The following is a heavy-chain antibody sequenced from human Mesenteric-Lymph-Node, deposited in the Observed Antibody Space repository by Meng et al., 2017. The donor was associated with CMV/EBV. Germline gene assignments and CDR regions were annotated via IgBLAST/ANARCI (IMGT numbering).Heavy chain of an antibody. D-gene: IGHD2-2*02. CDR1: GYTFTSYG. V-gene: IGHV1-18*01. Sequence: ASVKVSCKASGYTFTSYGISWVRQAPGQGLEWMGWISAYNGNTNYAQKLQGRVTMTTDTSTSTAYMELRSLRFEDTAVYYCARALKCNSTSCYTKYYYGLDVWGQGTTVTVSS. CDR3: ARALKCNSTSCYTKYYYGLDV. J-gene: IGHJ6*02. CDR2: ISAYNGNT.